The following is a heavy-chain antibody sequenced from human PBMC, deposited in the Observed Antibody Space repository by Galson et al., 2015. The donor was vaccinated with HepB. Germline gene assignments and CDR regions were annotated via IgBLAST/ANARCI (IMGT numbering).Heavy chain of an antibody. J-gene: IGHJ4*02. Sequence: SVKVSCKASGYTFTGYYIHWVRQAPGQGLEWMGWINPNTGGTNYAQKFQGRVTMTRDTSTSTAYMELSRLRSDDTAVYYCATPKQQLVRTFDYLCQGTLVSVSS. CDR1: GYTFTGYY. V-gene: IGHV1-2*02. CDR2: INPNTGGT. D-gene: IGHD6-13*01. CDR3: ATPKQQLVRTFDY.